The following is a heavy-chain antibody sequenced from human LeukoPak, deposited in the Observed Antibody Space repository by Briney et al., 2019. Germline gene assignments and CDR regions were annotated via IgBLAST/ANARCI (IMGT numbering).Heavy chain of an antibody. CDR1: GFTFSSYS. J-gene: IGHJ4*02. Sequence: GSLRLSCAASGFTFSSYSMNWVRQAPGKGLEWVSYISSSSTIYYADSVKGRFTISRDNAKNSLYLQMNSLRAEDTAVYYCASTQGFDFWGQGTLVTVSS. V-gene: IGHV3-48*04. CDR3: ASTQGFDF. CDR2: ISSSSTI.